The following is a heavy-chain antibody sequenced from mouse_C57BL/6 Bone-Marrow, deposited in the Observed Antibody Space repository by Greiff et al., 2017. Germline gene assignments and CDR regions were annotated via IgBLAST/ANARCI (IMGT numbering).Heavy chain of an antibody. V-gene: IGHV1-7*01. CDR3: ARPHYGDLYAIDY. Sequence: QVQLQQPGAELAKPGVSVKLSCQASGYNFTSYWMHWVKQRPGRGLEWIGYINPSSGYTKYNQKFKDKATLTAAKSSSTAYMQLSCLTYVDSAVYDCARPHYGDLYAIDYWGQGTSVTVSS. D-gene: IGHD2-13*01. J-gene: IGHJ4*01. CDR1: GYNFTSYW. CDR2: INPSSGYT.